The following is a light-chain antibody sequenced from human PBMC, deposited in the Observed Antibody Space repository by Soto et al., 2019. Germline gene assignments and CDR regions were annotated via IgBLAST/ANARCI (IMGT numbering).Light chain of an antibody. V-gene: IGKV3-20*01. CDR2: GAS. Sequence: EIVLTQSPGTLYLSPGDRATLSCRASQSVSSNYLAWYQQKPGQAPRLLIYGASSRATRIQDRFSGSGSGTDFTLTIRILEPEDFSVYYCQRYGTSLPLTFGGGTNVE. CDR3: QRYGTSLPLT. CDR1: QSVSSNY. J-gene: IGKJ4*02.